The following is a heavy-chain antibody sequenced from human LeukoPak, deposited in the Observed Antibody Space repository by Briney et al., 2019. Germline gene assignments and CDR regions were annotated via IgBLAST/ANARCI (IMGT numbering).Heavy chain of an antibody. D-gene: IGHD3-16*01. Sequence: ASVKVSCKASGYTFTIYYMHWVRHAPGQGLEWMGIINPSVGSTSYAQKFQGRVTMTRDTSTSTVYMELSSLRSEDTAVYYCARDLGNNRFDPWGQGTLVTVSS. J-gene: IGHJ5*02. CDR1: GYTFTIYY. V-gene: IGHV1-46*01. CDR3: ARDLGNNRFDP. CDR2: INPSVGST.